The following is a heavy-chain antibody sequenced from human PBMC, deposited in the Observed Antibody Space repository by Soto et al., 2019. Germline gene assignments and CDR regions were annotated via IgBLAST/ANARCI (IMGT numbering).Heavy chain of an antibody. J-gene: IGHJ4*02. Sequence: QVQLVESGGGVVQPGRSLRLSCAASGFTYSTYTMHWVRQAPGKGLEWVAVISYEGNNKFDADSVKGRFTISSDSTKQTLYMQMTRLRPDDTAMYSCAREGVSSTEYTWKYGTSIDYGGQGALVTVSS. CDR3: AREGVSSTEYTWKYGTSIDY. CDR2: ISYEGNNK. V-gene: IGHV3-30-3*01. D-gene: IGHD1-7*01. CDR1: GFTYSTYT.